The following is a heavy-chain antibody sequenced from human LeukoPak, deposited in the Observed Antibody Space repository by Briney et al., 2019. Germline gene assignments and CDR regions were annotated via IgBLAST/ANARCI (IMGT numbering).Heavy chain of an antibody. J-gene: IGHJ4*02. D-gene: IGHD6-13*01. CDR1: GYTFTGYY. V-gene: IGHV1-2*02. CDR2: INPNSGGT. CDR3: ARDRQQLSTRRQIKTTTFFDY. Sequence: ASVKVSCKASGYTFTGYYMHWARQAPGQGLEWMGWINPNSGGTNYAQKFQGRVTMTRDTSISTAYMELSRLRSDDTAVYYWARDRQQLSTRRQIKTTTFFDYWGQGTLVTVSS.